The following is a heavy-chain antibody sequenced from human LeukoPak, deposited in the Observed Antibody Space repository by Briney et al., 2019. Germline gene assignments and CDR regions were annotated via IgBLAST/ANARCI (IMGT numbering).Heavy chain of an antibody. D-gene: IGHD1-26*01. CDR2: IYPGDSDT. CDR3: ARRGIVGATHFDY. CDR1: GYSFTSYW. Sequence: PGESLQISCKGSGYSFTSYWIGWVRQLPGKGLEWMGIIYPGDSDTRYSPSFQGQVTISADKSISTAYLQWSSLKASVTAMYYCARRGIVGATHFDYWGQGTLVTVSS. J-gene: IGHJ4*02. V-gene: IGHV5-51*01.